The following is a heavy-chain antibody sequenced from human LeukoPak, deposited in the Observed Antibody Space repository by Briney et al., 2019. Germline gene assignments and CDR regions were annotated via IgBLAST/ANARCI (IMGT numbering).Heavy chain of an antibody. CDR1: GYSFTSYW. Sequence: GESLKISCKGSGYSFTSYWIGWVRQMPGKGLEWMGIIYPGDSDTRYSPSFQGQVTISADKSISTAYLQWSSLKASDTAMYYCARHVEDYGSGSYYSDYWDQGTLVTVSS. J-gene: IGHJ4*02. V-gene: IGHV5-51*01. CDR2: IYPGDSDT. CDR3: ARHVEDYGSGSYYSDY. D-gene: IGHD3-10*01.